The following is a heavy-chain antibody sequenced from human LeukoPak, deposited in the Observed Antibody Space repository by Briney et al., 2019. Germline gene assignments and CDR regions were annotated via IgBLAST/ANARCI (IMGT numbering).Heavy chain of an antibody. J-gene: IGHJ4*02. Sequence: VASVKVSCKASGYTFISYGISGVRQAPGQGREGMGWICAYNGNTNYAQKLQGRVTMTTDTSTRTAYMELRSLRSDATAVYYCARIVVVPAAGTFDYWGQGTLVTVSS. V-gene: IGHV1-18*01. D-gene: IGHD2-2*01. CDR3: ARIVVVPAAGTFDY. CDR1: GYTFISYG. CDR2: ICAYNGNT.